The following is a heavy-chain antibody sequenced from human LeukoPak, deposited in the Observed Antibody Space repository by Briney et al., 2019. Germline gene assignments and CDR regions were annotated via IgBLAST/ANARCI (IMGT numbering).Heavy chain of an antibody. J-gene: IGHJ4*02. CDR2: IWYDGSNK. D-gene: IGHD3-22*01. CDR3: ARDADYYDSSGYYPY. Sequence: GGSLRLSCAASGFTFSSYGMHWVRQAPGKGLEWVAVIWYDGSNKYYADSVKGRFTISRDNSKNTLYLQMNSLRAGDTAVYYCARDADYYDSSGYYPYWGQGTLVTVSS. CDR1: GFTFSSYG. V-gene: IGHV3-33*01.